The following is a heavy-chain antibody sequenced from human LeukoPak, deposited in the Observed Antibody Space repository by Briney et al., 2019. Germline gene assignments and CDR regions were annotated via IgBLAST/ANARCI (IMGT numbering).Heavy chain of an antibody. CDR1: GITFSTYA. Sequence: GGSLRLSCAASGITFSTYAMTWVRQAPGKGLEWVSAISGRGTTTYYADSVKGRFTISRDNSENTLYLQMNSLTAEDTVVYYCAKGYCSGGSCPLVWYFDLWGRGTLVTVSS. J-gene: IGHJ2*01. V-gene: IGHV3-23*01. D-gene: IGHD2-15*01. CDR3: AKGYCSGGSCPLVWYFDL. CDR2: ISGRGTTT.